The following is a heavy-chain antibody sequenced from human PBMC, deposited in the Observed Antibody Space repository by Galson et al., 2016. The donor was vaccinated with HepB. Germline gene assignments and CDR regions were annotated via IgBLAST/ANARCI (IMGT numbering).Heavy chain of an antibody. CDR3: AKDPLLLGVVMSAATS. J-gene: IGHJ4*02. CDR1: GFTFSGYD. D-gene: IGHD2-15*01. Sequence: SLRLSCAASGFTFSGYDMHWVRQAPGKGPEWVALISYDGRNKNYVDSVKGRFTISRDNSKNTLYLQMNSLRAEDTAVYYCAKDPLLLGVVMSAATSWGQGTLVTVSP. V-gene: IGHV3-30*18. CDR2: ISYDGRNK.